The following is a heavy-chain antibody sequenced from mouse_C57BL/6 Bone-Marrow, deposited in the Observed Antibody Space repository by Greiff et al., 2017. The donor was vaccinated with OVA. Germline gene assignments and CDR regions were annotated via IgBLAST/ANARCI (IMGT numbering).Heavy chain of an antibody. J-gene: IGHJ3*01. CDR3: ARGRNYSAWFAY. CDR2: IDPSDSYT. Sequence: QVQLQQPGAELVMPGASVKLSCKASGYTFTSYWMHWVKQRPGQGLEWIGEIDPSDSYTNYNQKFKGKSTLTVDKSSSTAYMQLSSLTSEDSAVYYCARGRNYSAWFAYWGQGPLVTVSA. V-gene: IGHV1-69*01. CDR1: GYTFTSYW. D-gene: IGHD1-1*01.